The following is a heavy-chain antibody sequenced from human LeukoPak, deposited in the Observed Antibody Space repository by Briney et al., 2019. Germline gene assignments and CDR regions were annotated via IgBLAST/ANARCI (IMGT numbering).Heavy chain of an antibody. J-gene: IGHJ6*03. V-gene: IGHV3-7*03. CDR2: IKYDGSGT. Sequence: PGGSLRLSCAASGFTFSSCWMSWVRQAPGKGLEWVASIKYDGSGTYYVDSVKGRFTLSRDNAKNSLYLQMNSLRAEDTAVYYCAKDRLYYYYYMDVWGKGTTVTVSS. CDR1: GFTFSSCW. CDR3: AKDRLYYYYYMDV.